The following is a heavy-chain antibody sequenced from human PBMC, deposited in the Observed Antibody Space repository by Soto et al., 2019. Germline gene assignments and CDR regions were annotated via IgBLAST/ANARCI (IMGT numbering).Heavy chain of an antibody. V-gene: IGHV1-69*02. J-gene: IGHJ6*02. CDR3: ARLPSVVPAAQTYYYYGMDV. D-gene: IGHD2-2*01. Sequence: ASVKVSCKASGGTFSSYTISWVRQAPGQGLEWMGRIIPILGIANYAQKFQGRVTITADKSTSTAYMELSSLRSEDTAVYYCARLPSVVPAAQTYYYYGMDVRGQGTTVTVSS. CDR2: IIPILGIA. CDR1: GGTFSSYT.